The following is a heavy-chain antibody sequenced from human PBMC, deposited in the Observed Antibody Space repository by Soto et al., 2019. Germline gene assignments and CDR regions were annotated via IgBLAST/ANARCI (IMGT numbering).Heavy chain of an antibody. D-gene: IGHD3-22*01. CDR2: FDPENGET. V-gene: IGHV1-24*01. Sequence: VSGYTLTELSMHWVRQAPGKGLEWMGGFDPENGETLYAQKFQGRVTMTEDTSADTAYMELSSLRSEDTAVYYCTTSITMVVVGAWHFDLWGRGTLVTVS. CDR3: TTSITMVVVGAWHFDL. CDR1: GYTLTELS. J-gene: IGHJ2*01.